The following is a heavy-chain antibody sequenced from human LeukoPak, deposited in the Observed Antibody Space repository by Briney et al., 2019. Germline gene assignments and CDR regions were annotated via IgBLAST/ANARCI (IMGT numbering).Heavy chain of an antibody. J-gene: IGHJ4*02. Sequence: SETLSLTCAVSGGSISSYYWSWIRQPPGKGLEWIGYIYYIGSTNYNPSLKSRVTISVDTSKNQFSLKLSSVTAADTAVYYCARVRPIVGATLFDYWGQGTLVTVSS. CDR3: ARVRPIVGATLFDY. V-gene: IGHV4-59*01. CDR1: GGSISSYY. D-gene: IGHD1-26*01. CDR2: IYYIGST.